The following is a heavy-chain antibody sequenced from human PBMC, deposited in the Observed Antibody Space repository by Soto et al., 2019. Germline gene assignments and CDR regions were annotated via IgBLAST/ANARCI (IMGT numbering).Heavy chain of an antibody. Sequence: GGSLRLSCAASGFTFSSYGMHWVRQAPGKGLEWVAVIWYDGSNKYYADSVKGRFTISRDNSKNTLYLQMNSLRAEDTAVYYCARGPPRITIFGVVIPEGYYYYGMDVWGQGTTVTVSS. CDR3: ARGPPRITIFGVVIPEGYYYYGMDV. CDR2: IWYDGSNK. J-gene: IGHJ6*02. D-gene: IGHD3-3*01. CDR1: GFTFSSYG. V-gene: IGHV3-33*01.